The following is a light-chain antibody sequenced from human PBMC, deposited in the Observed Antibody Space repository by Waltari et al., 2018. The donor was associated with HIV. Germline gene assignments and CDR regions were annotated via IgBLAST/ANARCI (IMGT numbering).Light chain of an antibody. Sequence: QVVLTQAPSASASLGTSVNFTCTLSSGHSSYDIAWHQQPPGKGPRYLMKLHSDVSHNRGDGIPYRFSGSSSGAERHLIISSLHSDDEADYYCQTWGSGIVIFGGGTKLTVL. CDR3: QTWGSGIVI. CDR1: SGHSSYD. CDR2: LHSDVSH. J-gene: IGLJ2*01. V-gene: IGLV4-69*01.